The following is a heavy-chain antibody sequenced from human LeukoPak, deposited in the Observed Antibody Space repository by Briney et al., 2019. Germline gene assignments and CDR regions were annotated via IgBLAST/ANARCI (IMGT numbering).Heavy chain of an antibody. D-gene: IGHD6-13*01. CDR2: IRSKANSYAT. Sequence: PGGSLRLSCAASGFTFSGSAMHWVRQASGKGLEWVGRIRSKANSYATAYAASVKGRFTISRDDSKNTAYLQMNSLKTEDTAVYYCTRHVFSEQQLVNFDYWGQGTLVTVSS. V-gene: IGHV3-73*01. CDR1: GFTFSGSA. J-gene: IGHJ4*02. CDR3: TRHVFSEQQLVNFDY.